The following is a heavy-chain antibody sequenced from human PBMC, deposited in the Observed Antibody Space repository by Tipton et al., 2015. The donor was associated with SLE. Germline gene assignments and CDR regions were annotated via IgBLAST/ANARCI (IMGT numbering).Heavy chain of an antibody. CDR3: AKRGYCASGMCVKNFDY. Sequence: SLRLSCAASGFTFSTYAMRWVRQAPGKGLEWVSGISGSGANTWYADSVKGRFAISRDNSKNTMYLQVSSLRAEDTAIYYCAKRGYCASGMCVKNFDYWGQGTLVTVSS. D-gene: IGHD2-15*01. CDR1: GFTFSTYA. J-gene: IGHJ4*02. CDR2: ISGSGANT. V-gene: IGHV3-23*01.